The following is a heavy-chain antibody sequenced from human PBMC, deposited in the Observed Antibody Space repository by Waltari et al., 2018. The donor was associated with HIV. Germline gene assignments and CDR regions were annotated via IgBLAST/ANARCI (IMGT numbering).Heavy chain of an antibody. CDR1: GFTFSSHR. V-gene: IGHV3-48*04. CDR2: ISGTNSTI. D-gene: IGHD2-21*02. J-gene: IGHJ6*02. Sequence: ELQVVESGGGLVQPGGSLRLSCEASGFTFSSHRMNWVRQAPGKGLEWVSYISGTNSTIYYGDSMKGRFTISRDNAKNSLYLQMNSLRVEDTAVYYCARCGGDGRYGMDVWGQGTTVTVSS. CDR3: ARCGGDGRYGMDV.